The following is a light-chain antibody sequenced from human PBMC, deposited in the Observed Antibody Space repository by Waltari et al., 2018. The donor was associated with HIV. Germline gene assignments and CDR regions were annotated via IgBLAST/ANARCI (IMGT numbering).Light chain of an antibody. Sequence: DIQLTQSPSPLSASVGDRVTITCRASQTIGDDVNWYQQKPGKPPKVLIYSATSLQPGVPSRFSGSGSGTDFALTISSLQPEDLAIYYCEQIYTFPLFSFGPGTKVEIK. J-gene: IGKJ3*01. CDR3: EQIYTFPLFS. V-gene: IGKV1-39*01. CDR1: QTIGDD. CDR2: SAT.